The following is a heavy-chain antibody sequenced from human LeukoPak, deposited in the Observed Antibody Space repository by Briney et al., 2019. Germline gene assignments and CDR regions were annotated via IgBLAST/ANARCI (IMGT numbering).Heavy chain of an antibody. J-gene: IGHJ6*03. CDR1: GVTVSSNY. D-gene: IGHD6-19*01. CDR3: ARDRSEAVAGEEWSYYYYYMDV. Sequence: PGGSLRLSCAASGVTVSSNYMSWVRQAPGKGLEWVSAISGSGGSTYYADSVKGRFTISRDNSKNTLYLQMNSLRAEDTAVYYCARDRSEAVAGEEWSYYYYYMDVWGKGTTVTVSS. CDR2: ISGSGGST. V-gene: IGHV3-23*01.